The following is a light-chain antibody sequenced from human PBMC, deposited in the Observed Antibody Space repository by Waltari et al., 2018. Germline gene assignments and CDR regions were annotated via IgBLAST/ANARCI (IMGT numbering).Light chain of an antibody. Sequence: DIQLTQSPSFLSASVIDRVTIPCRARQGMSTHLAWYQQKPGKGPKLLIYAASTLQSDIPSRFSGSGSGTEFTLTISSLQSEDFATYYCLHLNNFPLSFGGGTKVELK. CDR1: QGMSTH. CDR2: AAS. J-gene: IGKJ4*01. CDR3: LHLNNFPLS. V-gene: IGKV1-9*01.